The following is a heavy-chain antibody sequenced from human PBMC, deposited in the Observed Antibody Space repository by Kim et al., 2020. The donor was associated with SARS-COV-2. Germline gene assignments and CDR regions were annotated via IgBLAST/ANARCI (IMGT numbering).Heavy chain of an antibody. D-gene: IGHD2-15*01. CDR1: GFTFSSSS. CDR2: ISSSSSTI. CDR3: ARDLVVTSFYYYYGMDV. V-gene: IGHV3-48*02. J-gene: IGHJ6*02. Sequence: GGSLRLSCAASGFTFSSSSMNWVRQAPGKGLEWVSYISSSSSTIYYADSVKGRFTISRDNAKNSLYLQMNSLRDEDSAVYYCARDLVVTSFYYYYGMDVWGQGNKVTVSS.